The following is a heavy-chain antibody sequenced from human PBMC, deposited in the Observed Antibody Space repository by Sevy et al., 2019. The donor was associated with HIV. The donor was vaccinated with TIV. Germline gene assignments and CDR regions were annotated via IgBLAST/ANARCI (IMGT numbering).Heavy chain of an antibody. D-gene: IGHD3-10*01. Sequence: KQSQTLSLTCAISGDSVSTYSAAWKWIRQSPSRGLEWLGRTYYKSKWYNDYALSVKSRISINPDTPKNQISLQLNSVTPEDTAVYYCARESRWFFFHFDYWGQRTLVTVSS. CDR2: TYYKSKWYN. CDR1: GDSVSTYSAA. J-gene: IGHJ4*02. V-gene: IGHV6-1*01. CDR3: ARESRWFFFHFDY.